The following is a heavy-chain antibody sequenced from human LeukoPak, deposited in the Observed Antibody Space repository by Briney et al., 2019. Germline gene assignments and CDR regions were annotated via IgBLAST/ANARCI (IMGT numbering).Heavy chain of an antibody. J-gene: IGHJ4*02. D-gene: IGHD2-2*01. CDR2: INVEGTRT. CDR1: GFTFSNYW. Sequence: PGGSLRLSCAGSGFTFSNYWVHWVRQAPGKGLVWVSRINVEGTRTDYADSVKGRFTISRDNSKNTLYLQMNSLRAEDTAVYYCAKDSRPYCSSTSCHPFDYWGQGTLVTVSS. CDR3: AKDSRPYCSSTSCHPFDY. V-gene: IGHV3-74*01.